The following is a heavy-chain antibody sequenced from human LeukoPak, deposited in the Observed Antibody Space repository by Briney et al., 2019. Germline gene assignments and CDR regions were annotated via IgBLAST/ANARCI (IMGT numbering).Heavy chain of an antibody. D-gene: IGHD3-22*01. V-gene: IGHV7-4-1*02. CDR2: INTNTGNP. CDR3: ARDLNTYYYDSSDFSAAFDI. CDR1: GYTFTSYA. Sequence: ASVKVSCKASGYTFTSYAMNWVRQAPGQGLEWMGWINTNTGNPTYAQGFTGRFVFSLDTSVSTAYLQISSLKAEDTAVYSCARDLNTYYYDSSDFSAAFDIWGQGTMVTVSS. J-gene: IGHJ3*02.